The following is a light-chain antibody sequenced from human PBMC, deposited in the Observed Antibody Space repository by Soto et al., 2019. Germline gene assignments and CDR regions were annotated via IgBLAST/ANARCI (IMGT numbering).Light chain of an antibody. CDR1: QGISSY. J-gene: IGKJ5*01. Sequence: DIHVTQTPSFRPASLGDTVPTPWRASQGISSYLAWYQQKPGKAPKLLIYAASTLQSGVPSRFSGSGSGTEFTLTISSLQPEDFATYYCQQLNSYPPTFGQGTRLEIK. CDR3: QQLNSYPPT. CDR2: AAS. V-gene: IGKV1-9*01.